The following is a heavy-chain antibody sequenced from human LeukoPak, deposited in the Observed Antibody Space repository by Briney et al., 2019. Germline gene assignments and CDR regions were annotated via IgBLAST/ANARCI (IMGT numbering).Heavy chain of an antibody. CDR2: IWYDGSNK. CDR1: GFTFSSYE. Sequence: GGSLRLSCAASGFTFSSYEMNWVRQAPGKGLEWVAVIWYDGSNKYYADSVKGRFTISRDNSKNTLYLQMNSLRAEDTAVYYCARGGGDYDEAGYYYYYGMDVWGQGTTVTVSS. J-gene: IGHJ6*02. CDR3: ARGGGDYDEAGYYYYYGMDV. V-gene: IGHV3-33*08. D-gene: IGHD4-17*01.